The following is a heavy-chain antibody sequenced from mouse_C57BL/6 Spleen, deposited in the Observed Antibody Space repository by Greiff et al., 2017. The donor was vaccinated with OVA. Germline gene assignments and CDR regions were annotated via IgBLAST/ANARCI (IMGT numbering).Heavy chain of an antibody. D-gene: IGHD1-1*01. V-gene: IGHV1-26*01. CDR1: GYTFTDYY. CDR2: INPNNGGT. J-gene: IGHJ3*01. Sequence: VQLQQSGPELVKPGASVKISCKASGYTFTDYYMNWVKQSHGKSLEWIGDINPNNGGTSYNQKFKGKATLTVDKSSSTAYMELRSLTSEDSAVYYCAREVYYYGSSLAYWGQGTLVTVSA. CDR3: AREVYYYGSSLAY.